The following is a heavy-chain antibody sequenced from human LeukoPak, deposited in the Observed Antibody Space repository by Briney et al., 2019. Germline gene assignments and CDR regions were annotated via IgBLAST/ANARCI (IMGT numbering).Heavy chain of an antibody. CDR1: GFTVSSNY. V-gene: IGHV3-9*03. J-gene: IGHJ3*02. CDR3: AKGGKSYCSSTSCYQNAFDI. CDR2: ISWNSGSI. D-gene: IGHD2-2*01. Sequence: GGSLRLSCAASGFTVSSNYMSWVRQAPGKGLEWVSGISWNSGSIGYADSVKGRFTISRDNAKNSLYLQMNSLRAEDMALYYCAKGGKSYCSSTSCYQNAFDIWGQGTMVTVSS.